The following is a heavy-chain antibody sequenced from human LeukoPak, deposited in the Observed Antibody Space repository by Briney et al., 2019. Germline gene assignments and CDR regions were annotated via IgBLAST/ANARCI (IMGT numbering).Heavy chain of an antibody. CDR2: INPSGGST. Sequence: ASVKVSCKASGYTFTSYYMHWVRQAPGQGLEWMGIINPSGGSTSYAQKFQGRVTMTRDTSTSTVYMELSSLRSEDTAVYYCAVNWGSFGVDYWGPGTLVTVSS. CDR1: GYTFTSYY. V-gene: IGHV1-46*01. J-gene: IGHJ4*02. D-gene: IGHD7-27*01. CDR3: AVNWGSFGVDY.